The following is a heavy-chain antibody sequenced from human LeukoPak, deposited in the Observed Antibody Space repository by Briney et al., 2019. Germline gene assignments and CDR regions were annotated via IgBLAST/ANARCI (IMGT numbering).Heavy chain of an antibody. CDR2: ISYSGGS. D-gene: IGHD3-22*01. CDR3: ARVPPPFYDSSGYLSNYFDY. CDR1: GGSINSRGYY. J-gene: IGHJ4*02. Sequence: SGTLSLTCTVSGGSINSRGYYWGWIRQPPGKGLEWIGSISYSGGSYYNPSLKSRVTISVDTSKKQFSLKLSSVTAADTAVYYCARVPPPFYDSSGYLSNYFDYWGQGTLVTVSS. V-gene: IGHV4-39*07.